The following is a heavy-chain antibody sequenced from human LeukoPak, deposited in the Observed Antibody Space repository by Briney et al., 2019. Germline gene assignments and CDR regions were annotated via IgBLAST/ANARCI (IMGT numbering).Heavy chain of an antibody. D-gene: IGHD4-17*01. Sequence: SVKVSCKASGGTFSSYAISWVRQAPGQGLEWMGGIIPIFGTANYAQKFQGRVTITADESTSTAYMEMSSLRSEDTAVYYCARDDYDQNYYYYMGVWGKGTTVTVSS. CDR2: IIPIFGTA. J-gene: IGHJ6*03. CDR1: GGTFSSYA. CDR3: ARDDYDQNYYYYMGV. V-gene: IGHV1-69*13.